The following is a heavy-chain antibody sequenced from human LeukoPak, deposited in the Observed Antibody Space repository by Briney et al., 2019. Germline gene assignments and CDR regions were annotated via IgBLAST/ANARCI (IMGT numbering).Heavy chain of an antibody. CDR3: ARVVIDFWSGYYTTYYFDY. V-gene: IGHV1-18*01. CDR2: ISAYNGNT. D-gene: IGHD3-3*01. J-gene: IGHJ4*02. CDR1: GYTFTSYG. Sequence: ASVKVSCKASGYTFTSYGISWVRQAPGQGLEWMGWISAYNGNTNYAQRLQGRVTMTTDTSTSTAYMELRSLRSDDTAVHYCARVVIDFWSGYYTTYYFDYWGQGTLVTVSS.